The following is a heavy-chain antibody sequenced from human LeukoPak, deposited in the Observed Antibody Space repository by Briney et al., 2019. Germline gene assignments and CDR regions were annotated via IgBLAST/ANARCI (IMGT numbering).Heavy chain of an antibody. CDR2: INPSGGST. D-gene: IGHD3-16*01. CDR3: ARASGYDYVWGSYSDY. V-gene: IGHV1-46*01. J-gene: IGHJ4*02. CDR1: GYTFTSYY. Sequence: ASVTVSCKASGYTFTSYYMHWVRQAPGQGLEWMGIINPSGGSTSYAQKFQGRVTMTRDTSTSTVYMELSSLRSEDTAVHYCARASGYDYVWGSYSDYWGQGTLVTVSS.